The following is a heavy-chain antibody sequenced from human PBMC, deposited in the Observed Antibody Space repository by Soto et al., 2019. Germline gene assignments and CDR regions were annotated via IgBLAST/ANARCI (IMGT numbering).Heavy chain of an antibody. CDR2: INHSGST. D-gene: IGHD6-13*01. J-gene: IGHJ5*02. V-gene: IGHV4-34*01. Sequence: SETLSLTCAVYGGSFSGYYWSWIRQPPGKGLEWIGEINHSGSTNYNPSLKSRVTISVDTSKNQFSLKLSSVTAADTAVYYCARTRVIAAAGNVWFDPWGQGTLVTSPQ. CDR3: ARTRVIAAAGNVWFDP. CDR1: GGSFSGYY.